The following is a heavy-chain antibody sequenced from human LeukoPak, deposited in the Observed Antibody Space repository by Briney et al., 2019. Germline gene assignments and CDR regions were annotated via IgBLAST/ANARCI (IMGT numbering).Heavy chain of an antibody. CDR3: ARPTLQTLGA. V-gene: IGHV1-69*06. D-gene: IGHD3-10*01. Sequence: GASVKVSCKASGGTFSSYAISWVRQAPGQGLEWMGGIIPIFGTANYAQKFQGRVTITADKSTSTAYMELRSLRSDDTAVYYCARPTLQTLGAWGQGTLVIVSS. CDR1: GGTFSSYA. CDR2: IIPIFGTA. J-gene: IGHJ5*02.